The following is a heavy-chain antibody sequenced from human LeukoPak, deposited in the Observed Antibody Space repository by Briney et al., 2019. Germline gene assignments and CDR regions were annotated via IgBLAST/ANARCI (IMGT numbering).Heavy chain of an antibody. CDR1: GFTFSSYG. CDR2: IRYDGSNK. D-gene: IGHD3-10*01. CDR3: ARDRGNSHYYNMDV. V-gene: IGHV3-30*02. J-gene: IGHJ6*02. Sequence: PGGSLRLSCAASGFTFSSYGMHWVRQAPGKGLEWVAFIRYDGSNKYYADSVKGRFTISRDNSRNTLYLQMNSLRVEDTAVFYCARDRGNSHYYNMDVWGQGTTVTVSS.